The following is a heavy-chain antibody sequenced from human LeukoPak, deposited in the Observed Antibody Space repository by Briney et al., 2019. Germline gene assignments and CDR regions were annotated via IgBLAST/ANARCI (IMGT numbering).Heavy chain of an antibody. CDR3: ARSGLSVYYYYYYMDV. Sequence: SETLSPTCTVSGGSISSSSYYWGWIRQPPGKGLEWIGSIYYSGSTYYNPSLKSRVTISVDTSKNQFSLKLSSVAAADAAVYYCARSGLSVYYYYYYMDVWGKGTTVTVSS. V-gene: IGHV4-39*01. CDR2: IYYSGST. CDR1: GGSISSSSYY. J-gene: IGHJ6*03. D-gene: IGHD1-14*01.